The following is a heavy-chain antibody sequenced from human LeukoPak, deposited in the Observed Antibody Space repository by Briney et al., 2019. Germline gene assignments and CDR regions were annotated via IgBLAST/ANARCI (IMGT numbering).Heavy chain of an antibody. CDR2: IYHSGST. Sequence: SETLSLTCAVSGYSISSGYYWGWIRQPPGKGLEWIGSIYHSGSTYYNPSLKRRVTISVDTSKNQFSLKLSSATAADTAVYYCARLGYNYYYMDVWGKGTTVTVSS. CDR3: ARLGYNYYYMDV. V-gene: IGHV4-38-2*01. D-gene: IGHD6-6*01. J-gene: IGHJ6*03. CDR1: GYSISSGYY.